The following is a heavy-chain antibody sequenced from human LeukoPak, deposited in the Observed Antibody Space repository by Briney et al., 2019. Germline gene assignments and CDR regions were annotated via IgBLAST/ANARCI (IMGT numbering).Heavy chain of an antibody. V-gene: IGHV1-69*04. D-gene: IGHD1-26*01. CDR1: GGTFSSYA. CDR3: ARAPYSGSYWGY. CDR2: IIPILGIA. Sequence: GSSVKVSCKASGGTFSSYAISWVRQAPGQGLEWMGRIIPILGIANYAQKFQGRVTITADKSTSTAYMELSSLRSEDTAVYYCARAPYSGSYWGYWGQGTLVTVSS. J-gene: IGHJ4*02.